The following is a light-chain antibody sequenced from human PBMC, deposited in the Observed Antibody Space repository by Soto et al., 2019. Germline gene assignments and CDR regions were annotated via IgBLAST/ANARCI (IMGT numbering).Light chain of an antibody. J-gene: IGKJ2*01. CDR3: QQYKSYWYT. Sequence: DIQMTQSPSTLSASVGDRVTITCRASQSISNWLDWYQKRPGKAPKLLIYRASSEESGVPSRFSGSGAETEFTLTISSLQPDDVATYYCQQYKSYWYTFGQGTRLEIK. CDR2: RAS. CDR1: QSISNW. V-gene: IGKV1-5*03.